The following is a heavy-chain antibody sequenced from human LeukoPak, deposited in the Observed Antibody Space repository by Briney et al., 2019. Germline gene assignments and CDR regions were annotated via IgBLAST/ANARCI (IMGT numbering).Heavy chain of an antibody. CDR3: AKATAYNSYYFDC. J-gene: IGHJ4*02. D-gene: IGHD5-24*01. Sequence: GGSLRLSCAASGSTFDTYAMTWVRQAPGKGLEWVSGLSGSGATTYYAASVKGRFTISRDNSKNTLYLQMNSLRAEDTAVYYCAKATAYNSYYFDCWDQGTLVTVSS. CDR1: GSTFDTYA. V-gene: IGHV3-23*01. CDR2: LSGSGATT.